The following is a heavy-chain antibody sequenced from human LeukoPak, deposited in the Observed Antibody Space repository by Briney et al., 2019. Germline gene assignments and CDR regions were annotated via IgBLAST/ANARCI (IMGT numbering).Heavy chain of an antibody. CDR3: AREPRDIAAAGIP. CDR2: IYTGGSG. V-gene: IGHV3-53*01. CDR1: GFTVSSTY. J-gene: IGHJ5*02. D-gene: IGHD6-13*01. Sequence: GGSLRLSCAASGFTVSSTYMNWVRQAPGKGLEWVSVIYTGGSGYYADSVKGRFTISRDNSENTLYLQMNSLRAEDTAVYYCAREPRDIAAAGIPWGQGTLVTVSS.